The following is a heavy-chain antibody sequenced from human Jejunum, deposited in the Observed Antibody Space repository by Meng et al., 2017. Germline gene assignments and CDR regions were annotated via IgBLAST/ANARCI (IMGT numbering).Heavy chain of an antibody. CDR1: GGSFSDHY. CDR3: ARGWKYAWFN. J-gene: IGHJ4*02. D-gene: IGHD1-7*01. V-gene: IGHV4-34*01. Sequence: GPVRQVGAGLLEPSETLYLTCAVYGGSFSDHYLTWIRQPPGKGLEWIGEIHPSGRTYYSPSLQSRVTITLDTSKNQFSLTLNSVTAADTAVYYCARGWKYAWFNWGQGTLVTVSS. CDR2: IHPSGRT.